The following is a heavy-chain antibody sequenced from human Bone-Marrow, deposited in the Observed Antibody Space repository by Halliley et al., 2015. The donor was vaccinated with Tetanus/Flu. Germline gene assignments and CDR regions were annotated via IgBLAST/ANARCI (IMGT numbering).Heavy chain of an antibody. D-gene: IGHD3-3*01. Sequence: MSGSGRTSNHADSVKGRFTISRDKSKDTLYLQMNSLRAEDTAVYYCAKLLNDFWSAYRLIDSWGQGTLVTVSS. V-gene: IGHV3-23*01. CDR3: AKLLNDFWSAYRLIDS. J-gene: IGHJ4*02. CDR2: MSGSGRTS.